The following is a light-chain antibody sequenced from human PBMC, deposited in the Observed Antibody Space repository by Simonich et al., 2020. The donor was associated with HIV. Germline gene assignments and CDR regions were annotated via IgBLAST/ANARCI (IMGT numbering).Light chain of an antibody. CDR2: DVG. CDR3: CSYAGSSAV. Sequence: QSALTQPASVSGSPGQSITISCTGTSSDVGGYNYVSWYQEHPGKAPKLMIYDVGERPSGVSNRFSGSKSGNTASLTISGLQAEDEADYYCCSYAGSSAVIGGGTKLTVL. J-gene: IGLJ2*01. CDR1: SSDVGGYNY. V-gene: IGLV2-23*02.